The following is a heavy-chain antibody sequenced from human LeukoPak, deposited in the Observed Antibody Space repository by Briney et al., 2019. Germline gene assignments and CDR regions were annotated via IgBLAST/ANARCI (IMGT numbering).Heavy chain of an antibody. J-gene: IGHJ1*01. V-gene: IGHV4-34*01. CDR2: INHSGST. CDR3: ARARYSSSWYPGYFQH. CDR1: GGSFSGYY. D-gene: IGHD6-13*01. Sequence: SETLSLSCAVYGGSFSGYYWSWIRQPPGKGLEWIGEINHSGSTNYNPSLKSRVTISVDTSKSQFSLKLSSVTAADTAVYYCARARYSSSWYPGYFQHWGQGTLVTVSS.